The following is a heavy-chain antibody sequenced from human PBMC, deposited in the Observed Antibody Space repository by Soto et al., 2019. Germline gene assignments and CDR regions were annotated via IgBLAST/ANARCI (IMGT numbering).Heavy chain of an antibody. CDR2: INHSGST. J-gene: IGHJ4*02. CDR3: AIGILGHFDD. D-gene: IGHD5-18*01. Sequence: QVQLQQWGAGLLKPSETLSLTCAVYGGSFSGYYWSWIRQPPGKGLEWIGEINHSGSTNYNPSLTGRVTISVDTSKHKCSLKLSAVTAADTAVYYCAIGILGHFDDWGQGTLVTVSS. V-gene: IGHV4-34*01. CDR1: GGSFSGYY.